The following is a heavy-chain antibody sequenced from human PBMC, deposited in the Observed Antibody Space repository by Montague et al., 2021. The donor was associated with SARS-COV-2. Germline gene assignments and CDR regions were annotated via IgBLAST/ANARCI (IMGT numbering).Heavy chain of an antibody. J-gene: IGHJ5*02. CDR1: GFAFSSYE. CDR3: ATYYYNSDHVRSA. V-gene: IGHV3-48*03. Sequence: SLRLSCAASGFAFSSYEMNWVRQAPGKGLEWISKIINSGSSTYHADSVKGRFTISRDNAKNSLYLQMNSLRAEDTAVYYCATYYYNSDHVRSAWGQGTLVTVSS. CDR2: IINSGSST. D-gene: IGHD3-10*01.